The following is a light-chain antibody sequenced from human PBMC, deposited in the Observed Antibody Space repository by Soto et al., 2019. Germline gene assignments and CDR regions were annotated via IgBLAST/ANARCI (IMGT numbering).Light chain of an antibody. J-gene: IGKJ1*01. Sequence: DIVMTQSPATLSVSPGERATLSCRASESVRSSYLAWYQQTPGQTPRLLIYAASSRATGTPDRFSGSGSGTDFSLTISRLEAEDSAVYYCQQYNSWLWTFGQGTKVDIK. CDR1: ESVRSSY. CDR3: QQYNSWLWT. V-gene: IGKV3-20*01. CDR2: AAS.